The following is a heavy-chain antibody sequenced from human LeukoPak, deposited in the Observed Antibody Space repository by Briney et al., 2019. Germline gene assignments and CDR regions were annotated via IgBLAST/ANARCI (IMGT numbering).Heavy chain of an antibody. J-gene: IGHJ2*01. CDR2: TNAIGLRT. V-gene: IGHV3-23*01. CDR3: PTRVGLTRYWYFDL. CDR1: GFNFSSYA. Sequence: RVSLRLSCAASGFNFSSYAMSWVPQAPGKGLECASATNAIGLRTYYGDSGKGRFTISRDNSKNTLYLQMNSLRVEDTAVYYCPTRVGLTRYWYFDLWGRGTLV.